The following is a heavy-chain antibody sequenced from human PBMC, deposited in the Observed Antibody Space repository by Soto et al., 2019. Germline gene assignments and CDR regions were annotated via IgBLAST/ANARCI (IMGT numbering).Heavy chain of an antibody. CDR1: GFTFSSYA. CDR3: ARERFQDDAFDI. D-gene: IGHD3-10*01. CDR2: ISYDGSNK. Sequence: GGSLRLSCAASGFTFSSYAMHWVRQAPGKGLEWVAVISYDGSNKYYADSVKGRFTISRDNSKNTLYLQMNSLRAEDTAVYYCARERFQDDAFDIWGQGTMVTVSS. J-gene: IGHJ3*02. V-gene: IGHV3-30-3*01.